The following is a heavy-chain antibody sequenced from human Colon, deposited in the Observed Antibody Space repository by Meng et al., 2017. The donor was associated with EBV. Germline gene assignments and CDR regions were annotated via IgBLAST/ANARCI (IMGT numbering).Heavy chain of an antibody. V-gene: IGHV7-4-1*02. CDR1: AYTCARYP. CDR3: GTLKYTSGFYGPAY. CDR2: ISTNTGNP. Sequence: QLEQSGSKLKKPGASVKVSCTPSAYTCARYPMNWVRQAPGQGLEWMGWISTNTGNPTYAQGFTGRFVFSVDTSVSTAYLQISSLKAEDTAVYYCGTLKYTSGFYGPAYWGQGALVTVSS. J-gene: IGHJ4*02. D-gene: IGHD6-19*01.